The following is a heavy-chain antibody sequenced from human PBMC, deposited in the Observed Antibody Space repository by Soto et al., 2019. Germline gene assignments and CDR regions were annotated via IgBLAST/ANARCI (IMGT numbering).Heavy chain of an antibody. CDR2: ISAYNGNT. V-gene: IGHV1-18*01. CDR1: GYTFTSYG. Sequence: QVQLVQSGAEVKKPGASVKVSCKASGYTFTSYGISWVRQAPGQGLEWMGWISAYNGNTNYAQQLQGRVTMTTDTSTSPAYMELRSLRSADTAVYYCARVDEAMVTSAWFDPWGQGTLVTVSS. D-gene: IGHD5-18*01. CDR3: ARVDEAMVTSAWFDP. J-gene: IGHJ5*02.